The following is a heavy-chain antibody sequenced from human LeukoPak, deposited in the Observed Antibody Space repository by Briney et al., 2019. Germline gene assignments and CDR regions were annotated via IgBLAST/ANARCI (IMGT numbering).Heavy chain of an antibody. V-gene: IGHV3-21*06. J-gene: IGHJ4*02. Sequence: GGSLRLSCAASGLSFNHYTMNWVRQAPGKGLEWVSSISRSGIYIYYADSVKGRFTISRDIAKILLYLQMNSLRAEDTAVYYCARQTTVTPDAWDGFDYWGQGTLVTVSS. D-gene: IGHD4-17*01. CDR1: GLSFNHYT. CDR2: ISRSGIYI. CDR3: ARQTTVTPDAWDGFDY.